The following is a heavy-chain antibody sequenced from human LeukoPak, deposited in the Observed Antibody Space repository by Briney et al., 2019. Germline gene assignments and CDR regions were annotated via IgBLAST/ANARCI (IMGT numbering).Heavy chain of an antibody. D-gene: IGHD3-16*02. V-gene: IGHV3-23*01. Sequence: GGSLRLSCAASGFTFSSYAMSWVRQAPGKGLEWVSAISGSGGSTYYADSVKGRFTISRDNSKNTLYLQMNSLRAEDTAVYYCAKGPMITFGGVIVSYFDYWGQGTLVTVSS. J-gene: IGHJ4*02. CDR3: AKGPMITFGGVIVSYFDY. CDR1: GFTFSSYA. CDR2: ISGSGGST.